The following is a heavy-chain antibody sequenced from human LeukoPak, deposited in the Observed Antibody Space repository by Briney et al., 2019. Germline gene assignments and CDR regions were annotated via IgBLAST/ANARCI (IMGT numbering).Heavy chain of an antibody. CDR2: VSYDGSNK. J-gene: IGHJ4*02. D-gene: IGHD6-13*01. Sequence: GRSLRLSCAVSGFTFSLYGMHWVRQAPGKGLEWVAVVSYDGSNKFYADSVKGRFTISRDNSKNTLYLQMNSLRAEDTAVYYCAREYSSSWLYDYWGQGTLVTVSS. CDR3: AREYSSSWLYDY. V-gene: IGHV3-30*03. CDR1: GFTFSLYG.